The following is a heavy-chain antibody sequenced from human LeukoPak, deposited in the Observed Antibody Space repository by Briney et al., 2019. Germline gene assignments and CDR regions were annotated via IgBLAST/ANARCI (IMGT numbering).Heavy chain of an antibody. V-gene: IGHV4-28*05. D-gene: IGHD6-6*01. CDR3: AAYSSSHDAFDI. J-gene: IGHJ3*02. CDR1: GYSISSSNW. CDR2: IYYSGSI. Sequence: SETLSLTCAVSGYSISSSNWWGWIRQPPGKGLEWIGYIYYSGSIYYNPSLKSRVTMSVDTPKSQFSLKLSSVTAVDTAVYYCAAYSSSHDAFDIWGQGTMVTVSS.